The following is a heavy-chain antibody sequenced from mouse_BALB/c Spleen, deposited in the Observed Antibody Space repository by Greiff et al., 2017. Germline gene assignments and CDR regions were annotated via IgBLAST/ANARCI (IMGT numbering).Heavy chain of an antibody. CDR3: ARIYYDYDGFAY. D-gene: IGHD2-4*01. CDR2: ISDGGSYT. J-gene: IGHJ3*01. CDR1: GFTFSDYY. V-gene: IGHV5-4*02. Sequence: EVQLVESGGGLVKPGGSLKLSCAASGFTFSDYYMYWVRQTPEKRLEWVATISDGGSYTYYPDSVKGRFTISRDNAKNNLYLQMSSLKSEDTAMYYCARIYYDYDGFAYWGQGTLVTVSA.